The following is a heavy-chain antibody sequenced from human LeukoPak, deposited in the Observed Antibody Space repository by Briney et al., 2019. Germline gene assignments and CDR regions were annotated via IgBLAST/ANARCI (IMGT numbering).Heavy chain of an antibody. V-gene: IGHV1-18*01. CDR3: ARDSLPTRIVVVAAPYPFDP. CDR1: DYTFTSYG. J-gene: IGHJ5*02. D-gene: IGHD2-15*01. CDR2: ISAYSGNT. Sequence: ASVKVSCKASDYTFTSYGINWVRQAPGQGLEWMGWISAYSGNTNYAQNLQGRVTMTTDTSTSTAYMELRSLRSDDTAVYYCARDSLPTRIVVVAAPYPFDPWGQGTLVIVSS.